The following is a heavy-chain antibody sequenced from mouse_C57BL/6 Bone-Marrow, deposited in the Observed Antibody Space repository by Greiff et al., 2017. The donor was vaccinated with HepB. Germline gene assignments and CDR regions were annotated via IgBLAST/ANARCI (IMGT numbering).Heavy chain of an antibody. D-gene: IGHD1-1*01. V-gene: IGHV1-85*01. CDR2: IYPRDGST. CDR1: GYTFTSYD. Sequence: QVQLQQSGPELVKPGASVKLSCKASGYTFTSYDINWVKQRPGQGLEWIGWIYPRDGSTKYNEKFKGKATVTVDTSSSTAYMELHSLTSEDSAVYFCASEVYYYGSSPVLDVWGTGTTVTVSS. CDR3: ASEVYYYGSSPVLDV. J-gene: IGHJ1*03.